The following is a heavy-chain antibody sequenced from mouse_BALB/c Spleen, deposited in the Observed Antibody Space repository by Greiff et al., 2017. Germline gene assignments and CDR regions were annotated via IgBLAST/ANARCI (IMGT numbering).Heavy chain of an antibody. CDR1: GYTFTDYE. J-gene: IGHJ3*01. D-gene: IGHD1-2*01. CDR2: IHPGSGGT. Sequence: QVQLKQSGAELVRPGASVKLSCKALGYTFTDYEMHWVKQTPVHGLEWIGAIHPGSGGTAYNQKFKGKATLTADKSSSTAYMERSSLTSEDSAVYYCTELGTTAPWFAYWGQGTLVTVSA. CDR3: TELGTTAPWFAY. V-gene: IGHV1-15*01.